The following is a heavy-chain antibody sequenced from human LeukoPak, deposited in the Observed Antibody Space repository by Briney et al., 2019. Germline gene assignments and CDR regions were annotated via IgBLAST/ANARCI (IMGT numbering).Heavy chain of an antibody. Sequence: SGPTLVNPTHTLTLTCTFSGFSLTTSGVGVGWIRQPPGKALEWLALIYWNDDKRYSPSLKSRLTITKDTSKNQVVLRMTNMDPVDTATYYCAYRYSSWGHWYFDLWGRGTLVTVSS. CDR3: AYRYSSWGHWYFDL. D-gene: IGHD6-13*01. CDR2: IYWNDDK. CDR1: GFSLTTSGVG. V-gene: IGHV2-5*01. J-gene: IGHJ2*01.